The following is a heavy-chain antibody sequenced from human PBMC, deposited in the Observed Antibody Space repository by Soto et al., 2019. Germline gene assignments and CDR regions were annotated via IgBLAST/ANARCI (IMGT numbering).Heavy chain of an antibody. D-gene: IGHD6-6*01. V-gene: IGHV3-33*01. Sequence: QVQLAECGGGVVQPGRSLRLSCAASGFTFSSYGMHWVRQAPGKGLEWVAVIWYDGSNKYYADSVKGRFTISRDNSKNTLYLQMNSLRAEDTAVYYCARDRYSSSYRYDYWGQGTLVTVSS. CDR3: ARDRYSSSYRYDY. CDR1: GFTFSSYG. J-gene: IGHJ4*02. CDR2: IWYDGSNK.